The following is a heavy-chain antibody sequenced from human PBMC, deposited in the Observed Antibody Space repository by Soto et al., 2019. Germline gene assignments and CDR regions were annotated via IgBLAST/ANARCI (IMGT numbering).Heavy chain of an antibody. CDR1: GFTFSSYA. V-gene: IGHV3-23*01. J-gene: IGHJ4*02. D-gene: IGHD2-15*01. CDR2: ISGSGGST. CDR3: AKSAYTYCSGGSCYLDY. Sequence: EVQLLESGGGLVQPGGSLRLSCAASGFTFSSYAMSWVRQAPGKGLEWVSAISGSGGSTYYADSVKGRFTISRDNSKNTLSLQMNSLRAEDTAVYYCAKSAYTYCSGGSCYLDYWGQGTLVTVSS.